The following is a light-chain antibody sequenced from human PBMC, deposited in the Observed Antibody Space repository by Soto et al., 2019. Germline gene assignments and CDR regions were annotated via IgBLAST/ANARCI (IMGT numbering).Light chain of an antibody. CDR2: DVS. Sequence: QSVLTQPASVSGSPGQSITISCTGTSSDVGGYKYVSWYQQHPGKAPKFMIYDVSNRPSGVSNRFSGSKSDNTASLTISGLQAEDEADYYCSSYTTSNTRQIVFGTGTKLTVL. CDR1: SSDVGGYKY. J-gene: IGLJ1*01. V-gene: IGLV2-14*01. CDR3: SSYTTSNTRQIV.